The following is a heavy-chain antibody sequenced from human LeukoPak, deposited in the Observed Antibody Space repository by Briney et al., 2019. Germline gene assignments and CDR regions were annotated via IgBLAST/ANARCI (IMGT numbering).Heavy chain of an antibody. V-gene: IGHV3-21*01. CDR2: INSRSNYI. CDR3: ARDKVSVIPALDY. Sequence: KAGGSLRLSCEASGFTFSNHNTNWVRQAPGKGLGWVSSINSRSNYIYYADSVKGRFTISRDNAKESLYLQMNSLRAEDTALYFCARDKVSVIPALDYWGQGTLVIVSS. D-gene: IGHD2/OR15-2a*01. CDR1: GFTFSNHN. J-gene: IGHJ4*02.